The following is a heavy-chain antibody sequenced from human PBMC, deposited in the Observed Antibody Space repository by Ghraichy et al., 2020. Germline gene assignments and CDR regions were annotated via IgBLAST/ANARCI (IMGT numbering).Heavy chain of an antibody. Sequence: SCAASGFTFSSYWMSWVRQAPGKGLEWVANIKQDGSEKYYVDSVKGRFTISRDNAKNSLYLQMNSLRAEDTAVYYCAREVRDYGNNWFDPWGQGTLVTVSS. CDR1: GFTFSSYW. V-gene: IGHV3-7*03. CDR3: AREVRDYGNNWFDP. J-gene: IGHJ5*02. CDR2: IKQDGSEK. D-gene: IGHD4-17*01.